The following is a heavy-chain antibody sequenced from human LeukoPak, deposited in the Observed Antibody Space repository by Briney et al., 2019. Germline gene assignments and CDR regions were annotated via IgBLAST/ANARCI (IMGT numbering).Heavy chain of an antibody. J-gene: IGHJ3*01. CDR1: GYTFTISG. Sequence: GASVKVSCKASGYTFTISGICWVGQAPGQGLEWMGWVSSYNGNTNYAQSFQGRVTMTRDTSTTTAYMELRSLRSDDTAVYYCARDAPQWRNAFDFWGQGTMVTVSS. V-gene: IGHV1-18*01. CDR3: ARDAPQWRNAFDF. D-gene: IGHD6-19*01. CDR2: VSSYNGNT.